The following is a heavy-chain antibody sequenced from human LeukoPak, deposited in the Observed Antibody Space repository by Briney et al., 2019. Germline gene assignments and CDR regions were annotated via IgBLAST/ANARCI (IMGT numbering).Heavy chain of an antibody. Sequence: SVKVSCKASGASSSNYAFNWVRQARGQGLEWMGSLIPSFGAPAYAPKFEDRITLTADKSTGKVYMELSSLRSDDTAFYYCARGSKYYYASGSYSADYWGQGTLV. CDR1: GASSSNYA. CDR2: LIPSFGAP. D-gene: IGHD3-10*01. J-gene: IGHJ4*02. V-gene: IGHV1-69*06. CDR3: ARGSKYYYASGSYSADY.